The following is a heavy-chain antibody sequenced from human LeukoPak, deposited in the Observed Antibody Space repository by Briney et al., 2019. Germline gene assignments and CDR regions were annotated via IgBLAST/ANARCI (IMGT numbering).Heavy chain of an antibody. D-gene: IGHD1-1*01. V-gene: IGHV1-69*06. CDR3: AARFNGNDLLSSHGMDV. CDR2: IMPVLDTG. Sequence: ASVKVSCKASGGSLRRYAFAWVRQAPGQGREWMGWIMPVLDTGSYAQGFQGRVTITADRSTSTAYMELRSLTPEDTALYYCAARFNGNDLLSSHGMDVGGNGTTVTVSS. J-gene: IGHJ6*04. CDR1: GGSLRRYA.